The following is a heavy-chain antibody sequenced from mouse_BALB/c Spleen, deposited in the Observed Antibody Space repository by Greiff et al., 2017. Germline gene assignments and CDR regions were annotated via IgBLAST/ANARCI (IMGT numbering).Heavy chain of an antibody. Sequence: DVKLQESGPGLVKPSQSLSLTCTVTGYSITSDYAWNWIRQFPGNKLEWMGYISYSGSTSYNPSLKSRISITRDTSKNQFFLQLNSVTTEDTATYYCARWDYYGSSWFAYWGQGTLVTVSA. CDR3: ARWDYYGSSWFAY. CDR1: GYSITSDYA. J-gene: IGHJ3*01. CDR2: ISYSGST. V-gene: IGHV3-2*02. D-gene: IGHD1-1*01.